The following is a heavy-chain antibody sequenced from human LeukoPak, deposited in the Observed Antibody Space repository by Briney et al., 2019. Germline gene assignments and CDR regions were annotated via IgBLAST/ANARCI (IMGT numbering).Heavy chain of an antibody. D-gene: IGHD6-6*01. Sequence: ASVKVSCKASGYTFTSYDINWVRQAPGQGLEWMGWINPNSGGTNYAQKFQGRVTLTRDTSISTAYMELSSLRSDDTAVYYCAREGSSSFYFDYWGQGTLVTVSS. CDR2: INPNSGGT. CDR3: AREGSSSFYFDY. V-gene: IGHV1-2*02. CDR1: GYTFTSYD. J-gene: IGHJ4*02.